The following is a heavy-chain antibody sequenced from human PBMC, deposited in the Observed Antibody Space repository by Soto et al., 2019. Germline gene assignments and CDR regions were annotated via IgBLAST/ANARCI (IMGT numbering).Heavy chain of an antibody. V-gene: IGHV1-69*13. Sequence: AASVKVSCKASGGTFSSYAISWVRQAPGQGLEWMGGIIPIFGTANYAQKFQGRVTITADESTSTAYMELSSLRSEDTAVYYCARDLIAVAGNFDYWGQGTLVTVSS. D-gene: IGHD6-19*01. J-gene: IGHJ4*02. CDR1: GGTFSSYA. CDR2: IIPIFGTA. CDR3: ARDLIAVAGNFDY.